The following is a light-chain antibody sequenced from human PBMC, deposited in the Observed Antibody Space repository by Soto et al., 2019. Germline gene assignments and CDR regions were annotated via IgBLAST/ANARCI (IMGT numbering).Light chain of an antibody. Sequence: ASQLTQSPSSLSASVGDRVTITCRASQGIRNDLGWYQQRPGTAPKLLIYAASNLQNGVPSRFSGSGSGTDFTLTISSLQPEDIATYYCLQDYTYPLTFGGGTKVHIK. CDR1: QGIRND. CDR2: AAS. CDR3: LQDYTYPLT. J-gene: IGKJ4*01. V-gene: IGKV1-6*01.